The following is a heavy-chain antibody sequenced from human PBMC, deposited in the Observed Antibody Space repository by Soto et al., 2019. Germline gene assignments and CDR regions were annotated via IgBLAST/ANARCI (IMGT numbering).Heavy chain of an antibody. CDR3: AKDQEDYYDSSGYYYY. J-gene: IGHJ4*02. D-gene: IGHD3-22*01. CDR2: ISYDGSNK. Sequence: GSLSLSCAASGFTFRSYGMHWVRQAPGKGLEWVAVISYDGSNKYYADSVKGRFTISRDNSKNTLYLQMNSLRAEDTAVYYCAKDQEDYYDSSGYYYYWGQGTLVTVSS. CDR1: GFTFRSYG. V-gene: IGHV3-30*18.